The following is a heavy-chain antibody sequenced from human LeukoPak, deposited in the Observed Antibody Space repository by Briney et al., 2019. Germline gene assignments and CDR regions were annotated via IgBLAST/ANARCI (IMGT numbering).Heavy chain of an antibody. CDR1: GLTFSSYA. CDR2: ISGSGGST. J-gene: IGHJ4*02. Sequence: GGSLRLSCAASGLTFSSYAMSWVRQAPGKGLEWVSAISGSGGSTHYADSVKGRFTISRDNSKNTLYLQMKSLRAEDTAVYYCAKAHPAGYYYFDHWGQGTLVTVSS. V-gene: IGHV3-23*01. D-gene: IGHD2-15*01. CDR3: AKAHPAGYYYFDH.